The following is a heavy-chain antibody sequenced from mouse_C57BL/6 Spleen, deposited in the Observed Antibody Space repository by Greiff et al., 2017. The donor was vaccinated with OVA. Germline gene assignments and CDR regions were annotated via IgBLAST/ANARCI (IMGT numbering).Heavy chain of an antibody. CDR3: TREGGRLGFLFDY. D-gene: IGHD1-1*01. CDR1: GFTFSSYA. Sequence: EVQRVESGAGLVKPGGSLKLSCAASGFTFSSYAMSWVRQTPEKRLEWVAYISSGGDYIYYADIVKGRFTLSRDNASNTLYLQVSSQESEDTAMSYCTREGGRLGFLFDYWGQGTTLTVSS. J-gene: IGHJ2*01. CDR2: ISSGGDYI. V-gene: IGHV5-9-1*02.